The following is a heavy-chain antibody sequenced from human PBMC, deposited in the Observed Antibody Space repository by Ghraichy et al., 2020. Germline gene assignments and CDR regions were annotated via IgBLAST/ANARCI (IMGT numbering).Heavy chain of an antibody. D-gene: IGHD3-22*01. CDR2: IRYDGSNK. Sequence: GGSLRLSCAASGFTFSSYGMHWVRQAPGKGLEWVAFIRYDGSNKYYADSVKGRFTISRDNSKNTLYLQMNSLRAEDTAVYYCAKDLRPYYDSSGLFDYWGQGTLVTVSS. CDR1: GFTFSSYG. J-gene: IGHJ4*02. V-gene: IGHV3-30*02. CDR3: AKDLRPYYDSSGLFDY.